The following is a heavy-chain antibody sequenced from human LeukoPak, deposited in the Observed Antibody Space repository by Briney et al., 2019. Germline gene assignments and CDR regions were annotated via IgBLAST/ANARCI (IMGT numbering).Heavy chain of an antibody. V-gene: IGHV3-30*03. D-gene: IGHD2-2*01. CDR3: ARVRAGYCTSTSCYTGMDV. CDR2: ISYDGSNE. J-gene: IGHJ6*02. CDR1: GFTFSSYG. Sequence: GGSLRLSCAASGFTFSSYGMHWVRQAPGKGLEWVALISYDGSNEYYADSVRGQFTISRDNSKFTLYMQMNSLRAEDTAVYYCARVRAGYCTSTSCYTGMDVWGQGTTVTVSS.